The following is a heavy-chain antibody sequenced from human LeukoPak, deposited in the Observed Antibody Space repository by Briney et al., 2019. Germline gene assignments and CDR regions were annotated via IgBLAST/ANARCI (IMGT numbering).Heavy chain of an antibody. CDR1: GFIFSNNG. J-gene: IGHJ4*02. V-gene: IGHV3-23*01. D-gene: IGHD2-21*01. CDR3: AKAVGVIYMGIDF. CDR2: IRGSAGNA. Sequence: PGGSLRLSCAAPGFIFSNNGMSWVRQAPGRGLEWVSSIRGSAGNAYYADSVKGRFTISRDDSTNTLYLQMSSLRAEDTAMYYCAKAVGVIYMGIDFWGQGALVTVSS.